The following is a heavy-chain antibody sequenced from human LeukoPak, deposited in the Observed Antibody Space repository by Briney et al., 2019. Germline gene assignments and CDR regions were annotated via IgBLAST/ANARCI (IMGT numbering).Heavy chain of an antibody. CDR1: GGSISRYY. V-gene: IGHV4-59*01. CDR3: ARAGTYYDYVWGPPHWFDP. Sequence: PSETLSLTCTVSGGSISRYYWSWIRQPPGKGLEWIGYIYYRGSTNYNPSLKSRVTISVDTSKNQFSLKLSSVTAADTAVYYCARAGTYYDYVWGPPHWFDPWGQGTLVTVSS. D-gene: IGHD3-16*01. CDR2: IYYRGST. J-gene: IGHJ5*02.